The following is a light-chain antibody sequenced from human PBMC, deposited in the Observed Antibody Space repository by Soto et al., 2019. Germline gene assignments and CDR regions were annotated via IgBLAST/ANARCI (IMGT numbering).Light chain of an antibody. J-gene: IGKJ1*01. CDR3: QQYGDSPRT. V-gene: IGKV3-20*01. CDR2: GAS. Sequence: EIVLTQSPGTLFLSPGERATLSCRASLRVSSSYLAWYQQKPGQAPRLLIYGASSRTTGIPDRFSGSGSGTDFTLTISRLEPEDFAVYYCQQYGDSPRTFGQGTKVEIK. CDR1: LRVSSSY.